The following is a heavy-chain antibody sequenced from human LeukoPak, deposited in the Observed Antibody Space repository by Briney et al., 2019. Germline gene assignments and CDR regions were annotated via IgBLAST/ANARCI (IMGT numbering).Heavy chain of an antibody. J-gene: IGHJ4*02. V-gene: IGHV1-2*02. CDR2: INPNSGGT. Sequence: ASVKVSCKASGYTFTGYYMHWVRQAPGQGLEWMGWINPNSGGTNYAQKFQGRVTMTRDTSISTAYMELSRLRSDDTALYYCARVHRRGYCSSTSCSTPVPTPAYWGQGTLVTVSS. CDR3: ARVHRRGYCSSTSCSTPVPTPAY. D-gene: IGHD2-2*01. CDR1: GYTFTGYY.